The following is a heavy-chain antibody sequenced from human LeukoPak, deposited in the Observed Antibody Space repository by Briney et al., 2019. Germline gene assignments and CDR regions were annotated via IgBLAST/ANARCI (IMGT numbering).Heavy chain of an antibody. Sequence: SETLSLTCTVSGGSISSYYWSWIRQPPGKGLEWIGYIYYSGSTNYNPSLKSRVTISVDTSKNQFSLKLSSVTAADTAVYYCARVWSYYYYMDVWGKGTTVTVSS. CDR3: ARVWSYYYYMDV. D-gene: IGHD3-10*01. CDR2: IYYSGST. J-gene: IGHJ6*03. CDR1: GGSISSYY. V-gene: IGHV4-59*01.